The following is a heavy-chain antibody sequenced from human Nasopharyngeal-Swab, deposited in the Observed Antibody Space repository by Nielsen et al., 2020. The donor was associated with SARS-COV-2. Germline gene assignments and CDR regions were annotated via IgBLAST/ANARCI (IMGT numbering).Heavy chain of an antibody. CDR2: FDPEDGET. CDR3: ATTPAYSGSYEAGPATNGEFDY. D-gene: IGHD1-26*01. J-gene: IGHJ4*02. Sequence: ALVKVSCKVSGYTFTELSMHWVRQAPGKGLEWMGGFDPEDGETIYAQKFQGRVTMTEDTSTDTAYMELSSLRSEDTAVYYCATTPAYSGSYEAGPATNGEFDYWGQGTLVTVSS. V-gene: IGHV1-24*01. CDR1: GYTFTELS.